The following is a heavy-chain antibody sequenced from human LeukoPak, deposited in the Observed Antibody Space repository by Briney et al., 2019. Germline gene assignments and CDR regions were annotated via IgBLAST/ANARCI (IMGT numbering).Heavy chain of an antibody. V-gene: IGHV3-53*04. CDR1: GFTFSNAW. J-gene: IGHJ6*02. CDR2: IYSGGST. D-gene: IGHD3-9*01. Sequence: GGSLRLSCAASGFTFSNAWMSWVRQAPGKGLEWVSVIYSGGSTYYADSVKGRFTISRHNSKNTLYLQMNSLRAEDTAVYYCARTDDYDILTGYPRLYYYYGMDVWGQGTTVTVSS. CDR3: ARTDDYDILTGYPRLYYYYGMDV.